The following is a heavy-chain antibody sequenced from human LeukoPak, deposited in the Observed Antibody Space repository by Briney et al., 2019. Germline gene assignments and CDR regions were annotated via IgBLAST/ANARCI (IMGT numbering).Heavy chain of an antibody. CDR1: GGTFSSYA. D-gene: IGHD3-10*01. V-gene: IGHV1-69*13. Sequence: SVKVSCKASGGTFSSYAISWVRQAPGQGLEWMGGIIPIFGTANYAQKFQGRVTITADESTSTAYMELSSLRSEDTAVYYCARTSITMVRGVILHYYYMDVWGKGTTVTISS. CDR2: IIPIFGTA. CDR3: ARTSITMVRGVILHYYYMDV. J-gene: IGHJ6*03.